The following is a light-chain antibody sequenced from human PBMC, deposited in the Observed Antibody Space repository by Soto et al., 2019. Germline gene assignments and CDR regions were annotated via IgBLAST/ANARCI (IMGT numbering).Light chain of an antibody. CDR3: LQHSSYPFS. CDR2: VAS. Sequence: DIQMTQSPSSLSASVGDRVTITCRASQGIRNALGWYQQKPGKAPKRLIYVASSLQSGVPSRFSGSGSGTEFTLTISSLQPEDFATYFCLQHSSYPFSFGQGTNLEI. CDR1: QGIRNA. J-gene: IGKJ2*01. V-gene: IGKV1-17*01.